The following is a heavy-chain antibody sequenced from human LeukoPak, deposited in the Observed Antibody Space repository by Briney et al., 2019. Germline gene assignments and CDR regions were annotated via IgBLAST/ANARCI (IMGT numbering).Heavy chain of an antibody. CDR2: INSDGSRT. D-gene: IGHD3-22*01. J-gene: IGHJ4*02. CDR1: GFTFSSHG. Sequence: GGSLRLSCAASGFTFSSHGMHWVRKGPGKGLGWVSRINSDGSRTIYADSVKGRFTISRDSAKNTLYLQMNSLRAEDTAVYYCAREVGDYYDSSGSFGYWGQGTLVTVSS. V-gene: IGHV3-74*01. CDR3: AREVGDYYDSSGSFGY.